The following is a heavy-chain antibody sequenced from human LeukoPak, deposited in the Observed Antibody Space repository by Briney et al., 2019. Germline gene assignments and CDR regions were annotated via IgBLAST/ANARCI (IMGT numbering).Heavy chain of an antibody. D-gene: IGHD2-2*02. CDR1: GFTFASYA. J-gene: IGHJ4*02. Sequence: GGSLRLSCAASGFTFASYAMSWVRQAPGKGLEWVSAISSSGSSTYYADSVKGRFTISRDTSKNTLYLQMNSLRAEDTAVYYCAKDIVVVPAAIRAVATIRDYWGQGTLVTVSS. CDR3: AKDIVVVPAAIRAVATIRDY. CDR2: ISSSGSST. V-gene: IGHV3-23*01.